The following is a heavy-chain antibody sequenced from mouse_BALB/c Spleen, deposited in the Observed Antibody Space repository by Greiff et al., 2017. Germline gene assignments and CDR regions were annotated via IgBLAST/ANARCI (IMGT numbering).Heavy chain of an antibody. V-gene: IGHV14-3*02. Sequence: VQLKQSGAELVKPGASVKLSCTASGFNIKDTYMHWVKQRPEQGLEWIGRIDPANGNTKYDPKFQGKATITADTSSNTAYLQLSSLTSEDTAVYYCARVYGSSYWFAYWGQGTLVTVSA. CDR3: ARVYGSSYWFAY. CDR1: GFNIKDTY. CDR2: IDPANGNT. J-gene: IGHJ3*01. D-gene: IGHD1-1*01.